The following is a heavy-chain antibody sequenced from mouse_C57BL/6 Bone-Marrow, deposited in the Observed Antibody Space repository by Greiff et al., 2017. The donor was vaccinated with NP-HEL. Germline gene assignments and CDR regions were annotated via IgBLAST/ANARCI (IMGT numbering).Heavy chain of an antibody. Sequence: QVQLQQSGAELVRPGASVTLSCKASGYTFTDYEMHWVKQTPVHGLEWIGAIDPETGGTAYNQKFKGKAILTADKSSSTAYMELRSLTSEDSAVYYCTRDRYYYGSSYGYCDVWGTGTTVTVSS. J-gene: IGHJ1*03. CDR3: TRDRYYYGSSYGYCDV. V-gene: IGHV1-15*01. D-gene: IGHD1-1*01. CDR2: IDPETGGT. CDR1: GYTFTDYE.